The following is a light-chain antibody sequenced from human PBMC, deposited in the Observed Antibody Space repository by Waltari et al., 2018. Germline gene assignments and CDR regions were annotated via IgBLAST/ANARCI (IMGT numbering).Light chain of an antibody. CDR2: GAS. CDR3: QQYDISPLT. V-gene: IGKV3-20*01. J-gene: IGKJ4*01. CDR1: QTVSTTY. Sequence: EIVLTQSPGTLSLSPGDRATLSCRASQTVSTTYLAWYQQKPGQAPTLLIYGASSRATGIPDRFSGSGSGTDFSLTISSLEPEDFAVYYCQQYDISPLTFGGGTKVEIK.